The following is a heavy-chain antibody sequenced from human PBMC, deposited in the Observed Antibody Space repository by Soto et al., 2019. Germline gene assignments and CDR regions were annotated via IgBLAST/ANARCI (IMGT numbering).Heavy chain of an antibody. CDR1: GGSISSYY. J-gene: IGHJ5*02. CDR3: ARDKVYSGIYNWFDX. D-gene: IGHD1-26*01. CDR2: IYTSGST. Sequence: PSETLSLTFTVSGGSISSYYWSWIRQPAGKGLEWILRIYTSGSTNYNPSLKSRVTMSVDTSKNQFSLKLSSVTAADTAVYYCARDKVYSGIYNWFDXWGQGTLFTVSX. V-gene: IGHV4-4*07.